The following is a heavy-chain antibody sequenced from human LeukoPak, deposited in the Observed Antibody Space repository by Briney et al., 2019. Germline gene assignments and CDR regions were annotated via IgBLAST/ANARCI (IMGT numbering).Heavy chain of an antibody. J-gene: IGHJ4*02. CDR1: GFTFNSYA. CDR3: AKSVAGYCDSTIDN. Sequence: GGSLRLSCAASGFTFNSYAMNWVRQAPGKGLEWVSAISGRGGSTYYADYVKGRSTISRDNSKNMLFLQMNSLRAEDTAVYYCAKSVAGYCDSTIDNWGQGTLVTVSS. CDR2: ISGRGGST. V-gene: IGHV3-23*01. D-gene: IGHD2-2*01.